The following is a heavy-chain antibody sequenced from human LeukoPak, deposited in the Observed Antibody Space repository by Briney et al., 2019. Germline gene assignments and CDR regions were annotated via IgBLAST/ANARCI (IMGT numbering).Heavy chain of an antibody. V-gene: IGHV3-23*01. CDR3: AKDGGFDP. D-gene: IGHD3-16*01. Sequence: GGSLRLSCAASGFTFSTYTLSWVRQAPGKGLEWVSAVNGGGNTWYAGSVKGRFTISRDNSKNTLYLQMNSLRAEDTAIYYCAKDGGFDPWGQGTLVTVSS. CDR1: GFTFSTYT. J-gene: IGHJ5*02. CDR2: VNGGGNT.